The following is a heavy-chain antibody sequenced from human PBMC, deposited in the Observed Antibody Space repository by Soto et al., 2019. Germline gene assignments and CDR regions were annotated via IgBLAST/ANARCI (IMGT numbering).Heavy chain of an antibody. CDR1: GYAFTSYG. Sequence: QAQLVQSGGEVKKPGASVKVSCRASGYAFTSYGYAWVRQAPGQGLEWMGWNSAYNGDTNYAQKFQDRVTLTTDTSTTTVHMELRNLGSDDTAVYYCARSGAYCTSITCLFDSFWGLGTLVTVSS. D-gene: IGHD2-8*01. V-gene: IGHV1-18*01. CDR3: ARSGAYCTSITCLFDSF. CDR2: NSAYNGDT. J-gene: IGHJ4*02.